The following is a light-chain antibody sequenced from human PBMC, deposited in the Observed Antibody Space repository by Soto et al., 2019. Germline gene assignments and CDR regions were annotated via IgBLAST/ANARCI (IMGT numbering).Light chain of an antibody. CDR2: AAS. J-gene: IGKJ5*01. V-gene: IGKV1-9*01. CDR3: QQLNSFQIT. CDR1: QHIATY. Sequence: IQLTQSPSSLSASVGDRVTITWRASQHIATYLAWYQQKPGKAPKLLIYAASTLQSGVPSRFSGSGYGTDFTLTISSLQPEDFATYYCQQLNSFQITFGQGTRLEI.